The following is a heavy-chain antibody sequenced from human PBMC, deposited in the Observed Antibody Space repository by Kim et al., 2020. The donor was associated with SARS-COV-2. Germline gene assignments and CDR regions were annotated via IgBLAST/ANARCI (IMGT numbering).Heavy chain of an antibody. CDR1: GYSFTSYW. D-gene: IGHD5-12*01. V-gene: IGHV5-51*01. CDR3: ASRGGYSGYDSGYYYMDV. CDR2: IYPGDSDT. Sequence: GESLKISCQGSGYSFTSYWIGWVRQMPGKGLEWMGIIYPGDSDTRYSPSFQGQVTISADKSISTAYLQWSSLKASDTAMYYCASRGGYSGYDSGYYYMDVWGKGTTVTVSS. J-gene: IGHJ6*03.